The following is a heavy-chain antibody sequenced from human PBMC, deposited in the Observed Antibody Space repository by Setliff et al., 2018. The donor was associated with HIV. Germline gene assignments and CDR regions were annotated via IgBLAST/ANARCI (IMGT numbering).Heavy chain of an antibody. D-gene: IGHD2-15*01. J-gene: IGHJ6*03. V-gene: IGHV3-7*03. CDR3: ASYCYGVKCYGTNMDV. CDR2: IKQDESEM. Sequence: GGSLRLSCAASGFIFSKSCMSWVRQAPGKGLEWVATIKQDESEMQYVGSVKGRFTISRDISNNTLYLQMNSLSAEDTAIYYCASYCYGVKCYGTNMDVWGRGTTVTVSS. CDR1: GFIFSKSC.